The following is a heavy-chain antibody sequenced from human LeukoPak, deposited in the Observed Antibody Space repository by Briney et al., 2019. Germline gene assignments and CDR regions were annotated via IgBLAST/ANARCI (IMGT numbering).Heavy chain of an antibody. D-gene: IGHD3-10*01. CDR3: ARDITYYYGSGSYGY. J-gene: IGHJ4*02. V-gene: IGHV4-39*07. CDR1: GGPISSTSYY. CDR2: IYYSGST. Sequence: PSETLSLTCTVSGGPISSTSYYWGWIRQPPGKGLEWIGSIYYSGSTYYNPSLKSRVTISVDTSKNQFSLKLSSVTAADTAVYYCARDITYYYGSGSYGYWGQGTLVTVSS.